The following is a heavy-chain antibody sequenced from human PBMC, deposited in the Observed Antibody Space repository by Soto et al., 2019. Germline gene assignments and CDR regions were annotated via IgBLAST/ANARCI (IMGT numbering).Heavy chain of an antibody. Sequence: QLQLQESGPGLVKPSETLSLTCTVSGGSISSSSYYWGWIRQPPGKGLEWIGSIYYSGSTYYNPSLKSRVTISVDTSKNQFSLKLSSVTAADTAVYYCARSLGSPRNFDYWGQGTLVTVSS. J-gene: IGHJ4*02. CDR1: GGSISSSSYY. CDR2: IYYSGST. CDR3: ARSLGSPRNFDY. D-gene: IGHD3-10*01. V-gene: IGHV4-39*01.